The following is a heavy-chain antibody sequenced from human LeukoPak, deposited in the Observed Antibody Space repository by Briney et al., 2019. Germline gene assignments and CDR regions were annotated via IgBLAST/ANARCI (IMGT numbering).Heavy chain of an antibody. V-gene: IGHV1-8*01. CDR1: GYTFTSYD. CDR3: ARAPYCTNGVCYPGPFDY. D-gene: IGHD2-8*01. J-gene: IGHJ4*02. CDR2: MNPNSGNT. Sequence: ASVTVSCTASGYTFTSYDVNWVRQATGQGLEWMGWMNPNSGNTGLAQKFQGRVTLTRDTSLSTAYMELSNLRSEDTAVYYCARAPYCTNGVCYPGPFDYWGQGTLVTVSS.